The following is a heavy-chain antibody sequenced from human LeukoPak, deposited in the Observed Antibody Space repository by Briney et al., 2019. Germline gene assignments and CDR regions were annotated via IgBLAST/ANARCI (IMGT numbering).Heavy chain of an antibody. Sequence: SRSLRLSCAASGFTFDDYAMYWVRQAPGKGLEWVSGISWNSDSIGYADSVKGRFTISRDNAKNSLYLQMNSLRAEDTALYYCAKDMGERYFDWSLSSWGQGTLVTVSS. CDR1: GFTFDDYA. V-gene: IGHV3-9*01. D-gene: IGHD3-9*01. J-gene: IGHJ5*02. CDR3: AKDMGERYFDWSLSS. CDR2: ISWNSDSI.